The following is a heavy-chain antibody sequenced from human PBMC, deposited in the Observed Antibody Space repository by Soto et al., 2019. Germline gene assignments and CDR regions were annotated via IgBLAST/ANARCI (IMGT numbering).Heavy chain of an antibody. V-gene: IGHV3-23*01. Sequence: PGGSLRLSCAASGFTFSSYAMSWVRQAPGKGLEWVSAISGSGGSTYYADSVKGRFTISRDNSKNTLYLQMNSLRAEDTAVYYCAKDFYSPPNYYDSSGYPIGSDPYYFDYWGQGTLVTVSS. D-gene: IGHD3-22*01. CDR1: GFTFSSYA. CDR2: ISGSGGST. CDR3: AKDFYSPPNYYDSSGYPIGSDPYYFDY. J-gene: IGHJ4*02.